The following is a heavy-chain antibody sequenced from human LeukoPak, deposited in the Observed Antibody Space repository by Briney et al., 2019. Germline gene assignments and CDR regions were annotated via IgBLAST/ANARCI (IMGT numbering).Heavy chain of an antibody. CDR1: GGSISSYY. V-gene: IGHV4-59*01. CDR2: IYYSGST. D-gene: IGHD5-18*01. J-gene: IGHJ4*02. CDR3: ATNRGRYSYGYFDY. Sequence: SETLSLTCTVSGGSISSYYWSWIRQPPGKGLEWSGYIYYSGSTNYNPSLKSRVTISVDTSKNQFSLKLSSVTAADTAVYYCATNRGRYSYGYFDYWSQGTLVTASS.